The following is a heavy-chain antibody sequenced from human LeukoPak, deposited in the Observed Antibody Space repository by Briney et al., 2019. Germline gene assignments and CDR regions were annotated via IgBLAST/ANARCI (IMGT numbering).Heavy chain of an antibody. D-gene: IGHD1-26*01. CDR2: TYYRSKWYS. J-gene: IGHJ4*02. V-gene: IGHV6-1*01. Sequence: SQTLSLTCAISGDSVSNNSAAWNWIRQSPSRGLEWLGRTYYRSKWYSDYAPSVKSRIVINPDTSKNQFSLQLSSVTPEDTAVYYCARIVGGAVDYWGQGALVTVSS. CDR1: GDSVSNNSAA. CDR3: ARIVGGAVDY.